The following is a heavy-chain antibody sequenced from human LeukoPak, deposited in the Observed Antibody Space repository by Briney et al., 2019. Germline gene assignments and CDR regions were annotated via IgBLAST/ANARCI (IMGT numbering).Heavy chain of an antibody. CDR1: GGSITSYY. CDR3: AREPELLGPWFDP. Sequence: PSETLSLTCTVSGGSITSYYWSWIRQPAGKGLEWIGRIYTSGSTNYNPSLKSRVTISVDTSKNQFSLKLSSVTAADTAVYYCAREPELLGPWFDPWGQGTLVTVSS. V-gene: IGHV4-4*07. J-gene: IGHJ5*02. D-gene: IGHD3-10*01. CDR2: IYTSGST.